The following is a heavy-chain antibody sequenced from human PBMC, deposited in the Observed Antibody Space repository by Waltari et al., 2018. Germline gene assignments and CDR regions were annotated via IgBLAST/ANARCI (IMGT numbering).Heavy chain of an antibody. CDR1: GESVTNNYW. V-gene: IGHV4-4*02. CDR2: IHGSGRT. Sequence: QVKLQESGPGLVKPSGTLSLTCAVSGESVTNNYWWSWVRQSPGRGLEWIGQIHGSGRTNYNPSLERRVTVSLDTSNNHFSLRVTSATAADTAVYFCARDRGRGLYLESWGQGTLVTVSP. D-gene: IGHD2-15*01. CDR3: ARDRGRGLYLES. J-gene: IGHJ4*02.